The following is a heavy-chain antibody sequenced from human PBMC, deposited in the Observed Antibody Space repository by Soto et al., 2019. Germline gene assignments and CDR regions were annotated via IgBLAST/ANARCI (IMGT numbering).Heavy chain of an antibody. CDR2: INPGNGNT. D-gene: IGHD6-19*01. V-gene: IGHV1-3*01. CDR3: ARGGYRSGYYGDDAFDI. Sequence: ASVKVSCKASGYTFTTYAMHWVRQAPGQRFEWMGWINPGNGNTKYSQKFQGRVTITRDTSASTAYMELSSLTSEDTAVYYCARGGYRSGYYGDDAFDIWGQGTMVTVSS. CDR1: GYTFTTYA. J-gene: IGHJ3*02.